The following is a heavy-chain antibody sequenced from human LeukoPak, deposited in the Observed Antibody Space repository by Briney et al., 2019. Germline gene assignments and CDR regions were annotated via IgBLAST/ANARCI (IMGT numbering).Heavy chain of an antibody. Sequence: GGSLRLSCAASGFTFSSYAMSWVRQAPGKGLEWVSGINWNGGSTGYADSVKGRFTISRDNAKNSLYLQMNSLRAEDTALYYCARDAQLRYFDWYFDYWGQGTLVTVSS. J-gene: IGHJ4*02. CDR2: INWNGGST. V-gene: IGHV3-20*04. D-gene: IGHD3-9*01. CDR3: ARDAQLRYFDWYFDY. CDR1: GFTFSSYA.